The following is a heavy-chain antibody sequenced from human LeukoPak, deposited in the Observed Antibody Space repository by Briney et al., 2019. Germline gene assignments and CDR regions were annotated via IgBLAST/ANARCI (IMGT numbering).Heavy chain of an antibody. V-gene: IGHV4-61*08. CDR3: ARDRSYGYFDY. CDR2: IYSGST. D-gene: IGHD5-18*01. J-gene: IGHJ4*02. Sequence: PSETLSLTCTVSGGSITSSGHSWGWIRQPPGKGLEWIGFIYSGSTNYNPSLKSRVTISLDTPKNQFSLKLNSVTAADAAVYYCARDRSYGYFDYWGQGTLVTVSS. CDR1: GGSITSSGHS.